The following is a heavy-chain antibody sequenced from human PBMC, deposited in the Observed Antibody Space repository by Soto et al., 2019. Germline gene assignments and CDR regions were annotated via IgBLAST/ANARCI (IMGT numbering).Heavy chain of an antibody. J-gene: IGHJ6*01. Sequence: QVHLVESGGGVVQPGRSLRLSCAVSGFAFSSNDMHWVRQAPGKGLEWVAIISYDGSNKKYADSVKGRFTISRDNSKNTLYLQMNSLKCEDTAVYYCARQPYHPTAGPYYYYGMDVWGQGTTVTVSS. CDR1: GFAFSSND. V-gene: IGHV3-30*03. CDR2: ISYDGSNK. CDR3: ARQPYHPTAGPYYYYGMDV. D-gene: IGHD1-1*01.